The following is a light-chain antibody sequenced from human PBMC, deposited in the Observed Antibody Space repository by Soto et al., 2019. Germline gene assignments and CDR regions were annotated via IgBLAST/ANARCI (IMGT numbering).Light chain of an antibody. CDR1: QSVGSN. CDR3: QQYDDRPPFT. CDR2: GAS. J-gene: IGKJ3*01. V-gene: IGKV3-15*01. Sequence: ETALTQSPATLSVSPGERAILSCRSSQSVGSNLAWYQQKPSLAPRLLIYGASTRPTGIPARFSGSGSGTEFTLTISSLQSEDFAVYYCQQYDDRPPFTFGPGTRVDMK.